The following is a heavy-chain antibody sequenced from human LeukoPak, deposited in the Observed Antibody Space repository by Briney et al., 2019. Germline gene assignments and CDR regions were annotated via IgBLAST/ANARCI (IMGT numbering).Heavy chain of an antibody. CDR2: IEKDGSEK. CDR1: GFTFSSYS. CDR3: ARVPQKWLPPDEY. Sequence: RAGGSLRLSCAASGFTFSSYSMNWVRQAPGKGLEWVANIEKDGSEKNYVDSVKGRFTISRDNAKNSVYLQMDSLRAEDTAVYYCARVPQKWLPPDEYWGQGTLVTVSS. D-gene: IGHD5-24*01. V-gene: IGHV3-7*02. J-gene: IGHJ4*02.